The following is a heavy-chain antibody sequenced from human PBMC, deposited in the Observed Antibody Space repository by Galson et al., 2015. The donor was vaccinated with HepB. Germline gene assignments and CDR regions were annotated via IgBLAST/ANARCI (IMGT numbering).Heavy chain of an antibody. D-gene: IGHD3-3*01. Sequence: SLRLSCAASGFNFSNYAMHWVRQAPGKGLEWLAVISYDGSVKYSTASVKGRFTISRDNSKNILYLQMNSLTVEDMAVYHCAKEAEDDLWSDLYTGDVFDVWGQGTLVTVSS. V-gene: IGHV3-30*18. CDR2: ISYDGSVK. CDR1: GFNFSNYA. CDR3: AKEAEDDLWSDLYTGDVFDV. J-gene: IGHJ3*01.